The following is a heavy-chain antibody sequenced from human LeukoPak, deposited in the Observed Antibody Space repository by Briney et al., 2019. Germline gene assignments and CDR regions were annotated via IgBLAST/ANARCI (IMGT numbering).Heavy chain of an antibody. CDR2: ISWNSGSI. CDR1: GFTFDDYA. CDR3: VKDLHPSMIVVLFDI. D-gene: IGHD3-22*01. V-gene: IGHV3-9*01. J-gene: IGHJ3*02. Sequence: PGGSLRLSCAASGFTFDDYAMHWVRQAPGKGLEWVSGISWNSGSIGYADSVKGRFTISRDNAKNSLYLQMNSLRAEDTALYYCVKDLHPSMIVVLFDIWGQGTMVTVSS.